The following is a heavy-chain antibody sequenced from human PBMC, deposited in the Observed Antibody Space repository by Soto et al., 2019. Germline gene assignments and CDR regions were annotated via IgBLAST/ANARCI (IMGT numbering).Heavy chain of an antibody. D-gene: IGHD5-18*01. CDR1: GFTFSSYG. J-gene: IGHJ6*02. CDR3: AKDRRQLWEKAYGMDV. V-gene: IGHV3-30*18. Sequence: QVQLVESGGGVVQPGRSLRLSCAASGFTFSSYGMHWVRQAPGKGLEWVAVISYDGSNKFYGDSVKGRFTISRDNSRNTLYLQMNSLRPEDTAVYHCAKDRRQLWEKAYGMDVWGHGTTVTVSS. CDR2: ISYDGSNK.